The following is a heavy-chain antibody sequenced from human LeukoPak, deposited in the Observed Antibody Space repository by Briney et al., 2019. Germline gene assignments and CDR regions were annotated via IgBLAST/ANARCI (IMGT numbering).Heavy chain of an antibody. V-gene: IGHV1-24*01. J-gene: IGHJ4*02. CDR3: ATGGPYYYDSSGYFDY. Sequence: ASVKVSCKASGYTLTELSMHWVRQAPGKGLEWMGGFDPEDGETIYAQKFQGRVTMTEDTSTDTAYMELSSLRSEDTAVYYCATGGPYYYDSSGYFDYWGQGTLVTVSS. D-gene: IGHD3-22*01. CDR2: FDPEDGET. CDR1: GYTLTELS.